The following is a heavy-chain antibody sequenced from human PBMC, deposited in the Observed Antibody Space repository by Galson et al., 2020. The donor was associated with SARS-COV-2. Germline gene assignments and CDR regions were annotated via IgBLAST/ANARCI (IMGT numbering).Heavy chain of an antibody. J-gene: IGHJ6*02. D-gene: IGHD2-2*01. V-gene: IGHV1-2*02. Sequence: ASVKVSCKASGYTFTGYYLLWVRQAPGQGLEWMGWINPNSGGTNYAQKFQGRVTMTGDTSISTAYMELSSLRSDDPAVYFCSRGCSSTTCFQTDGMDVWVQGTTVTVSS. CDR2: INPNSGGT. CDR3: SRGCSSTTCFQTDGMDV. CDR1: GYTFTGYY.